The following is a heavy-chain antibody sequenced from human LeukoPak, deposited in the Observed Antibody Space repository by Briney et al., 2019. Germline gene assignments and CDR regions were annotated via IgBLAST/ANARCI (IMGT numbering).Heavy chain of an antibody. J-gene: IGHJ5*02. CDR1: GFTFSSYA. V-gene: IGHV3-23*01. CDR2: ISGSGGST. CDR3: ARGARRCSTSCLNWFDP. Sequence: AGGSLRLSCAASGFTFSSYAMSWVRQAPGKGLEWVSAISGSGGSTYYADSVKGRFTISRDNSKNTLYLQMNSLRAEDTAVYYCARGARRCSTSCLNWFDPWGQGTLVTVSS. D-gene: IGHD2-2*01.